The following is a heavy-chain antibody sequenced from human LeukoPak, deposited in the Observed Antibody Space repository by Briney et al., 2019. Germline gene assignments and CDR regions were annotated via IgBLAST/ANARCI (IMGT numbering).Heavy chain of an antibody. CDR1: GFAFSRSW. CDR2: IDSDGSPT. CDR3: ARESQQFWSVGALDV. V-gene: IGHV3-74*01. Sequence: GGSLRLSCAASGFAFSRSWMSWVRQAPGKGLEWVSRIDSDGSPTTYADSVEGRFTISRDNAHNMLYLEMNSLTAEDTAVYFCARESQQFWSVGALDVWGQGTTVTVAS. J-gene: IGHJ6*01. D-gene: IGHD3-3*01.